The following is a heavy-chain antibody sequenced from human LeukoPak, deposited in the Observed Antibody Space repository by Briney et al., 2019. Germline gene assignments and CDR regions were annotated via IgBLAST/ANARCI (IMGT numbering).Heavy chain of an antibody. V-gene: IGHV3-30-3*01. J-gene: IGHJ4*02. CDR2: ISYDGSNK. CDR3: ARDHLYYYDSSGYPDY. CDR1: GFTFSSYA. D-gene: IGHD3-22*01. Sequence: GGSLRLSCAASGFTFSSYAMHWVRQAPGKGLEWVAVISYDGSNKYYADSVKGRFTISRDNSKNTLYLQMNSLRAEDTAVYYCARDHLYYYDSSGYPDYWGQGTLVAVSS.